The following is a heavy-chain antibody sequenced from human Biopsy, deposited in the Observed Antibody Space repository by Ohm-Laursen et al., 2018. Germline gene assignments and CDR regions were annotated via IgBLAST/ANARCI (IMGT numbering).Heavy chain of an antibody. Sequence: SLRLSCSASGFNFVSYAMSWVRQAPGKGLEWVSGISWNSGSVVYADSVKGRFTISRDNAKNSLYLQMHSLRAEDTAVYYCAKYDYSSSPRRYFDPWGQGTLVTVSS. CDR2: ISWNSGSV. CDR1: GFNFVSYA. CDR3: AKYDYSSSPRRYFDP. D-gene: IGHD6-6*01. V-gene: IGHV3-9*01. J-gene: IGHJ5*02.